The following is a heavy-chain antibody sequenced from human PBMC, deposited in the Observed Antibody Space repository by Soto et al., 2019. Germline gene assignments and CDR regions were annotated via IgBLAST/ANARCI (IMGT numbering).Heavy chain of an antibody. CDR2: ISDYSGNT. CDR3: ARDLLSGSGTHYQH. J-gene: IGHJ4*02. CDR1: GYTFTDYG. Sequence: ASVKVSCKTSGYTFTDYGISWMRQARGQGLEWMGWISDYSGNTKYARQFQGRLILTTDRSTNEASMELRSLTSDDTGVYFCARDLLSGSGTHYQHWGQGTQVTVSS. V-gene: IGHV1-18*01. D-gene: IGHD3-10*01.